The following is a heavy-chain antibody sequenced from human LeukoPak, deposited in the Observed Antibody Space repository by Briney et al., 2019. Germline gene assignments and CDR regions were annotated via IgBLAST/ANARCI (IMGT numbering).Heavy chain of an antibody. J-gene: IGHJ4*02. Sequence: PRGSLRLSCAASGFTFSSYWMSWVRQAPGKGLEWVANIKQDGSEKYYVDSVKGRFTISRDNAKNSLYLQMNSLRAEDTAVYYCARDRSPLYSNYRGYYFDYWGQGTLVTVSS. CDR2: IKQDGSEK. D-gene: IGHD4-11*01. CDR3: ARDRSPLYSNYRGYYFDY. V-gene: IGHV3-7*01. CDR1: GFTFSSYW.